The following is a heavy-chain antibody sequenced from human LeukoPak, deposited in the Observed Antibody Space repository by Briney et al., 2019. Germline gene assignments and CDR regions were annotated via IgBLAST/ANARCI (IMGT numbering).Heavy chain of an antibody. J-gene: IGHJ6*02. D-gene: IGHD5-18*01. CDR3: ARSRLQVWLNQGYGLDV. CDR1: GYTFTAYY. V-gene: IGHV1-2*02. Sequence: ASVKVSCKASGYTFTAYYMHWLRQAPGQGLEWMGWINPNSGGTNYAQKFQGRVTMTRDTSAHMELSRLRSDDTAVYYCARSRLQVWLNQGYGLDVWGQGTTVTVSS. CDR2: INPNSGGT.